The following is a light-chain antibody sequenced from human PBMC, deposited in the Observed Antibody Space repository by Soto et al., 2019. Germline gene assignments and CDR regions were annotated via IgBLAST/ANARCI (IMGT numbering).Light chain of an antibody. Sequence: DIQMTQSPSSLSASVGDRVTISCRASQSIRSYLNWYQQKPGTAPNLLIYAATTLQSGVPSRFSGSGSGTDFTLTISSLQPEDCATYYCQQSSSIPFTFGPGTKVDIK. CDR2: AAT. V-gene: IGKV1-39*01. CDR1: QSIRSY. CDR3: QQSSSIPFT. J-gene: IGKJ3*01.